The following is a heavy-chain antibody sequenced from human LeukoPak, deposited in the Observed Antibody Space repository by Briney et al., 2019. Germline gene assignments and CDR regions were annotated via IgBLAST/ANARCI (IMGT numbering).Heavy chain of an antibody. CDR2: MNPNSGNT. J-gene: IGHJ6*03. CDR3: ARVSSSRDYYYMDV. D-gene: IGHD6-13*01. V-gene: IGHV1-8*01. CDR1: GYTFTSYD. Sequence: ASVKVSCKASGYTFTSYDINWVRQATGQGLEWMGWMNPNSGNTGYAQKFQGRVTMTRNTSISTAYMELSSLRSEDTAVYYCARVSSSRDYYYMDVWGKGITVTISS.